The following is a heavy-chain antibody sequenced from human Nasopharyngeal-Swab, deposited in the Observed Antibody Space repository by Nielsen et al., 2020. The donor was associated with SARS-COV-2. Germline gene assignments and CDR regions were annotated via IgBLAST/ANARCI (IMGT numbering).Heavy chain of an antibody. Sequence: SLKISCAASGFTFDDYAMHWVRQAPGKGLEWVSGISWNSGSIGYADSVKGRFTISRDNAKNTLYLQMNSLRAEDTAVYYCARESGSGWYYFDYWGQGTLVTVSS. D-gene: IGHD6-19*01. CDR3: ARESGSGWYYFDY. J-gene: IGHJ4*02. V-gene: IGHV3-9*01. CDR1: GFTFDDYA. CDR2: ISWNSGSI.